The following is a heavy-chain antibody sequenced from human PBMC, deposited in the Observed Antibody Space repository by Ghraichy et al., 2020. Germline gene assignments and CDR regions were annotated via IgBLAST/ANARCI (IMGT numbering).Heavy chain of an antibody. CDR3: AGGDYYDSSGHYNEDFDI. D-gene: IGHD3-22*01. V-gene: IGHV3-7*01. CDR1: GFSFSRYW. CDR2: TRQDGSES. Sequence: LSLTCAASGFSFSRYWMSWVRQAPGKGLEWVANTRQDGSESYYVDSVKGRFTISRDNAKNSLYLQMNRLRAEDTAEYYCAGGDYYDSSGHYNEDFDIWGQGTMVTVSS. J-gene: IGHJ3*02.